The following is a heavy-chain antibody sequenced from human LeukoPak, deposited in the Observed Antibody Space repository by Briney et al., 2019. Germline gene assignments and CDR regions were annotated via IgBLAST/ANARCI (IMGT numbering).Heavy chain of an antibody. D-gene: IGHD6-19*01. CDR2: INTRGHAI. CDR1: GFTFSDYY. Sequence: GGSLRLSCAASGFTFSDYYRSWIRRTPGKGLEWVSYINTRGHAISYADSVTGRFTISRDNGKDSLYLPMNSLRAADTAVYYCARPGIPVAVKDFWGQGTLVTVSS. J-gene: IGHJ4*02. CDR3: ARPGIPVAVKDF. V-gene: IGHV3-11*01.